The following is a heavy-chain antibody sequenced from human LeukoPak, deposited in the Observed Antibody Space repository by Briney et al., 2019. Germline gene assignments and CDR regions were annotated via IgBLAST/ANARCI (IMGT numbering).Heavy chain of an antibody. Sequence: PSETLSLTCTVSGGSFSSSSYYWGWIRQPPGMGLEWIGSIYYSGSTYYNPSLKSRVTISVNTSKNQFSLKLSSVTAADTAVYYCARLSPYGSGSYYTRLFDYWGQGTLVTVSS. V-gene: IGHV4-39*01. CDR2: IYYSGST. D-gene: IGHD3-10*01. J-gene: IGHJ4*02. CDR3: ARLSPYGSGSYYTRLFDY. CDR1: GGSFSSSSYY.